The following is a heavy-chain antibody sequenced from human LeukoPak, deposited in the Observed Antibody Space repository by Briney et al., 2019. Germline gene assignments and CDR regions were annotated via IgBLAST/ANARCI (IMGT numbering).Heavy chain of an antibody. V-gene: IGHV1-2*02. J-gene: IGHJ6*03. CDR3: ARGDFWSGYSHYYMDV. D-gene: IGHD3-3*01. Sequence: ASVKVSCKASGYTFTGYYMHWVRQAPGQGLEWMGWINPNSGGTNYAQKFQGRVTMTRDTSISTAYMELSSLRSDDTAVYYCARGDFWSGYSHYYMDVWGKGTTVTVSS. CDR1: GYTFTGYY. CDR2: INPNSGGT.